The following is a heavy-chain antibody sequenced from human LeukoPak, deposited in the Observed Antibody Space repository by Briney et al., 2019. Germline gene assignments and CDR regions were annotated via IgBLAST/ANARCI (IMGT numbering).Heavy chain of an antibody. J-gene: IGHJ4*02. D-gene: IGHD4-17*01. V-gene: IGHV3-73*01. CDR2: IRSKTNNYAT. CDR3: TRLESVTTGDY. CDR1: GFTFSGSA. Sequence: GGSLRLSCTASGFTFSGSAMHWVRQASGKGLEWVGRIRSKTNNYATSYAASVKGRFTISRDDAKNTAYLQMNSLKTEDTAVYYCTRLESVTTGDYWGQGTLVTVSS.